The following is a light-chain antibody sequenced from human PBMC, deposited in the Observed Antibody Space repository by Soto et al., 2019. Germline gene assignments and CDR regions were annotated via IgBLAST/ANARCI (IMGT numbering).Light chain of an antibody. CDR3: QQYNSWPT. J-gene: IGKJ1*01. V-gene: IGKV3-15*01. CDR1: QSVTTN. Sequence: ETVMTQSPATLSVSPGERATLFCRAGQSVTTNLAWYQQRPGQAPRLLIYDAIVRATDVSARFSGSGSGTEFPLTVSSLQSEDFAVYYCQQYNSWPTFGQGTKVEIK. CDR2: DAI.